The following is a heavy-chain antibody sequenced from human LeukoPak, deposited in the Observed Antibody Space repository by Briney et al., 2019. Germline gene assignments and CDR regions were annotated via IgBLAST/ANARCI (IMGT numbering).Heavy chain of an antibody. D-gene: IGHD1-26*01. CDR1: GYSIRSGYY. CDR3: ARDRESSPWELLLDY. Sequence: KPSETLSLTCAVSGYSIRSGYYWAWIRQPPGKGLEWIGSLHHTRSTYYNPSLKSRVTMSGDRSNNTFSLNLNSVTAADTAVYYCARDRESSPWELLLDYWGQGIVVTVSS. V-gene: IGHV4-38-2*02. CDR2: LHHTRST. J-gene: IGHJ4*02.